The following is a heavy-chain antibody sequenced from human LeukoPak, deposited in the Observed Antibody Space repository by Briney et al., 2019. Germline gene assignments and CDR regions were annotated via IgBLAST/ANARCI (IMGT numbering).Heavy chain of an antibody. V-gene: IGHV1-2*02. Sequence: ASVKVSCKASGYTFTGYYMHWVRQAPGQGLEWMGWINLNSGGTNYAQKFQGRVTMTRDTSISTAYMELSRLRSDDTAVYYCARGVGDYYYYGMDVWGQGTTVTVSS. CDR1: GYTFTGYY. CDR3: ARGVGDYYYYGMDV. CDR2: INLNSGGT. J-gene: IGHJ6*02. D-gene: IGHD3-10*01.